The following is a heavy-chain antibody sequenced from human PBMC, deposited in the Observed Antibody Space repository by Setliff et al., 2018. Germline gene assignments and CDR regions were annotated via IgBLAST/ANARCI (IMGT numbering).Heavy chain of an antibody. Sequence: LSLSCAASGFTFSSYGMHWVRQAPGKGLEWVAVIWYDGSNKDHADSVKGRFTISRDNSKNTLYLQMDSLRVEDTAVYYCVRGEMFSTSPRADWGQGTQVTVSS. V-gene: IGHV3-33*01. D-gene: IGHD2-2*01. J-gene: IGHJ4*02. CDR3: VRGEMFSTSPRAD. CDR1: GFTFSSYG. CDR2: IWYDGSNK.